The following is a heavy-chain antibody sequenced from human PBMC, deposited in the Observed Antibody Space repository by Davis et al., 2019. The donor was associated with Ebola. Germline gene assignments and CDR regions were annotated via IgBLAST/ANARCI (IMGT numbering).Heavy chain of an antibody. D-gene: IGHD6-13*01. J-gene: IGHJ4*02. Sequence: GESLKISCAASGFTFSSYSMNWVRQAPGKGLEWVSGINWNGGSTGYADSVKGRFTISRDNAKNTLYLQMNSLRAEDTAVYYCANALGARAAGDTKRNFDYWGQGTLVTVSS. V-gene: IGHV3-20*04. CDR3: ANALGARAAGDTKRNFDY. CDR1: GFTFSSYS. CDR2: INWNGGST.